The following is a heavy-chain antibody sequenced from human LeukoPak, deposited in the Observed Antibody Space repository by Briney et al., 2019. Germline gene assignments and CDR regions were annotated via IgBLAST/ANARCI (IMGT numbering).Heavy chain of an antibody. Sequence: SVKVSCKASGGTFNIYTISWVRQAPGQGLEWMGGIIPIFGTANYAQKFQGRVTITADESTSTAYMELSSLRSEDTAVYYCARAIITMVRGVMTGGWFDPWGQGTLVTVSS. J-gene: IGHJ5*02. CDR3: ARAIITMVRGVMTGGWFDP. D-gene: IGHD3-10*01. CDR2: IIPIFGTA. V-gene: IGHV1-69*13. CDR1: GGTFNIYT.